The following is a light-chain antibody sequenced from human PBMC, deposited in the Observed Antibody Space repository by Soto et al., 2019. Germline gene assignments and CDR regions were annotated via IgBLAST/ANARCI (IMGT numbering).Light chain of an antibody. CDR3: SSYTIISTRVL. CDR2: EVS. Sequence: QSALTQPASVSGSPGQSITISCTGTSSDVGGYDYVSWYQQHPGKAPKLILYEVSNRPSGVSNRFSGSKSGNTASLTISGLQAEDEAGYYCSSYTIISTRVLFGGGTKLTVL. V-gene: IGLV2-14*01. CDR1: SSDVGGYDY. J-gene: IGLJ2*01.